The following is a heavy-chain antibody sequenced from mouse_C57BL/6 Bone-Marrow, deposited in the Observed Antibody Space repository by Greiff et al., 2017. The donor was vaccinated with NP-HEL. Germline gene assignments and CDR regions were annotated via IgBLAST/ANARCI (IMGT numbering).Heavy chain of an antibody. CDR1: GYTFTSYW. D-gene: IGHD2-12*01. V-gene: IGHV1-7*01. J-gene: IGHJ2*01. Sequence: VQLQQSGAELAKPGASVKLSCKASGYTFTSYWMHWVKQRPGQGLEWIGYINPSSGYTKYNQKFKDKATLTADKSSSTAYMELRSLTSEDSAVYYCTRLRLDYWGQGTTLTVSS. CDR3: TRLRLDY. CDR2: INPSSGYT.